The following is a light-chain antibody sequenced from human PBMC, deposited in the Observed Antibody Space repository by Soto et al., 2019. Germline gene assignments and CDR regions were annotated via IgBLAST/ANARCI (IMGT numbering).Light chain of an antibody. J-gene: IGKJ1*01. CDR3: QQYNTYPWT. V-gene: IGKV1-5*01. CDR1: QSISTL. Sequence: DIQMTQSPSTLSASVRDRVTITCRASQSISTLLAWYQQKPGKAHKLLIYDAYSLQSGVQSRFSGSGSGTEFTLTIRSLQPDDFATFYCQQYNTYPWTFGQGTKVDIK. CDR2: DAY.